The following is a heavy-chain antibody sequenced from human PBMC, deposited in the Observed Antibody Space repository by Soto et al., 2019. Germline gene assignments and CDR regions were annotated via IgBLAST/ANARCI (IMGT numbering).Heavy chain of an antibody. J-gene: IGHJ4*02. Sequence: ASVKVSCKASGYTFTSYAIHWVRQAPGQRLEWMRWINAGNGNTKYSQKFQGRVIITRDTSAGTAYMELRSLRSEDTAAYYCATPIVAFYWGQGTLVTVSS. CDR3: ATPIVAFY. V-gene: IGHV1-3*01. CDR1: GYTFTSYA. CDR2: INAGNGNT. D-gene: IGHD5-12*01.